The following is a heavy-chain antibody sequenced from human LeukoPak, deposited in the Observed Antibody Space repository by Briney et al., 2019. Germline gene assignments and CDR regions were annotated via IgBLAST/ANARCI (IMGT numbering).Heavy chain of an antibody. J-gene: IGHJ4*02. CDR3: ARWGSIAVARFDY. D-gene: IGHD6-6*01. CDR2: IYCTGTT. V-gene: IGHV4-59*01. CDR1: VCPISNYY. Sequence: PSETLFLTCTVPVCPISNYYWSWIRQPPGKGLEWIGYIYCTGTTNYNPSLTSRVNITVDTSKNQFSLNLTSVTAADTAVYYCARWGSIAVARFDYWGQGTLVTVSS.